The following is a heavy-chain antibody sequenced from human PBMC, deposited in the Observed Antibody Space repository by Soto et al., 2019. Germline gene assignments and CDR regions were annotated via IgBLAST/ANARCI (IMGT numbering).Heavy chain of an antibody. V-gene: IGHV1-8*01. D-gene: IGHD2-15*01. CDR1: GYTFTSYD. CDR3: ARAYCSGGSCQTNYYYYYGMDV. CDR2: MNPNSGNT. Sequence: ASVKVSCKXSGYTFTSYDINWVRQATGQGLEWMGWMNPNSGNTGYAQKFQGRVTMTRNTSISTAYMELSSLRSEDTAVYYCARAYCSGGSCQTNYYYYYGMDVWGQGTTVTVSS. J-gene: IGHJ6*02.